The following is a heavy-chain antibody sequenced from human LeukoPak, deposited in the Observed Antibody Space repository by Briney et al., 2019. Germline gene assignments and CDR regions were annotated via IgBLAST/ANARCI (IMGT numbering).Heavy chain of an antibody. J-gene: IGHJ5*02. CDR1: GFTFSRYG. Sequence: GGSLRLSCAASGFTFSRYGMHWVRQAPGKGLEWVAVIYYDGSKQYYRDSVEGRFTISRDDSKNTLYLQMNNLRAEDTAVYYCAKGARGDTVTSIVGLNWFDPWGQGTLVTVSS. D-gene: IGHD4-17*01. CDR2: IYYDGSKQ. CDR3: AKGARGDTVTSIVGLNWFDP. V-gene: IGHV3-33*06.